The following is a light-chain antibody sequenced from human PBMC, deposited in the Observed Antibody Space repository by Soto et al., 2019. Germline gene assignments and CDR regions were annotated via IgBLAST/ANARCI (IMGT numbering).Light chain of an antibody. J-gene: IGKJ1*01. CDR3: QQYGSWT. V-gene: IGKV3-20*01. CDR1: QSVSSSY. Sequence: EIVLTQSPGTLSLSPGERATLSCRASQSVSSSYLVWYQQEPGQAPRLLIYGASSRATGIPDRFSGSGSGTDFTLTISRLEPEDFAVYYCQQYGSWTFGQGTKV. CDR2: GAS.